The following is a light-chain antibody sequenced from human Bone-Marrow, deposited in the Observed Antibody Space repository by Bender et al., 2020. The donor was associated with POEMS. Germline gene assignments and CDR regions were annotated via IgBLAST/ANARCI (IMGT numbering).Light chain of an antibody. V-gene: IGLV2-14*03. J-gene: IGLJ1*01. Sequence: QSVLTQPPSASGSPGQSVTISCTGTSSDVGGYNFVSWYQQHPGKAPKLLIFAVSSRPSGISSRFSGSKSGNTASLTISGLQAEDEADYYCNSYTSTNTPYVFGSGTKVTVL. CDR3: NSYTSTNTPYV. CDR2: AVS. CDR1: SSDVGGYNF.